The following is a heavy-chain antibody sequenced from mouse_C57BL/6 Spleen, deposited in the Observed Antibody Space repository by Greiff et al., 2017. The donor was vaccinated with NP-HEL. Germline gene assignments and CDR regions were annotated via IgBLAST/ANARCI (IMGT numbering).Heavy chain of an antibody. CDR1: GYTFTSYW. V-gene: IGHV1-64*01. CDR3: ARSFTTVVRDY. D-gene: IGHD1-1*01. CDR2: IHPTSGST. Sequence: VQLQESGAELVKPGASVKLSCKASGYTFTSYWMHWVKQRPGQGLEWIGMIHPTSGSTNYNETFKSKATLTVDKSSSTAYMQLSSLTSEDSAVYYCARSFTTVVRDYWGQGTTLSVSS. J-gene: IGHJ2*01.